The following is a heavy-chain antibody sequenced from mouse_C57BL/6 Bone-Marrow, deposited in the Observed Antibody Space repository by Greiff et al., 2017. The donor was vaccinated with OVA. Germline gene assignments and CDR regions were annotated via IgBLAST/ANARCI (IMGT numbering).Heavy chain of an antibody. CDR1: GFTFSDFY. Sequence: DVQLVESGGGLVQSGRSLRLSCATSGFTFSDFYMEWVRQAPGKGLEWIAASRNKANDYTTEYSASVKGRFIVSRDTSQSILYLQMNALRAEDTAIYYCARGDGYYPFAYWGQGTLVTVSA. CDR3: ARGDGYYPFAY. CDR2: SRNKANDYTT. D-gene: IGHD2-3*01. J-gene: IGHJ3*01. V-gene: IGHV7-1*01.